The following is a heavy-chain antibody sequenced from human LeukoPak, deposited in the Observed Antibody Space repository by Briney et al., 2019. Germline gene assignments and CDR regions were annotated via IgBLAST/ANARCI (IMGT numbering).Heavy chain of an antibody. J-gene: IGHJ3*02. D-gene: IGHD2-21*02. V-gene: IGHV3-21*01. Sequence: GGSLRLSCAASGFTFSSYAMSWVRQAPGKGLEWVSSISSSSSYIYYADSVKGRFTISRDNAKNSLYLQMNSLRAKDTAVYYCATCGGPSGGGDCSFDAFDIWGQGTMVTVSS. CDR3: ATCGGPSGGGDCSFDAFDI. CDR2: ISSSSSYI. CDR1: GFTFSSYA.